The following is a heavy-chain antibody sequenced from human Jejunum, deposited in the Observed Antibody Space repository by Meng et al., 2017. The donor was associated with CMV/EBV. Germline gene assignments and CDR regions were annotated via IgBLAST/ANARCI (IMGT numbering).Heavy chain of an antibody. V-gene: IGHV4-31*03. CDR2: VYYIGSP. J-gene: IGHJ4*02. D-gene: IGHD4-11*01. Sequence: TVSGGSINSVGSYWSWIRQHPGKGLEWIGYVYYIGSPYYNPSLRSRVTISLDTSKNQFSLKLGSVTAADTAVYYCAGETTGVYDSWGQGTLVTVSS. CDR1: GGSINSVGSY. CDR3: AGETTGVYDS.